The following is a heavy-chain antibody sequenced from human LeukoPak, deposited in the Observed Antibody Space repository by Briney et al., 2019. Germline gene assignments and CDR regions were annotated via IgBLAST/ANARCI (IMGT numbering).Heavy chain of an antibody. Sequence: ASVKVSCKASGYTFTSYGISWVRQAPGQGLEWMGWISAYNGNTNYAQKLQGRVTMTTDTSTSTAYMELRSLRSDDTAVYYCARVFGSAAADHSSLGDYWGQGTLVTVSS. CDR3: ARVFGSAAADHSSLGDY. J-gene: IGHJ4*02. D-gene: IGHD6-13*01. CDR1: GYTFTSYG. CDR2: ISAYNGNT. V-gene: IGHV1-18*01.